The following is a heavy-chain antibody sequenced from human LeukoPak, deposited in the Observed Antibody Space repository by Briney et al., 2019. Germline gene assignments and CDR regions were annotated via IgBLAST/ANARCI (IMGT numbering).Heavy chain of an antibody. J-gene: IGHJ4*02. CDR1: GGSISSYY. Sequence: PSETLSLTCTVSGGSISSYYWSWIRQPPGKGLEWIGYIYYSGSTNYNPSLKSRVTISVDTSKNQFSLKLSSVTAADTAVYYCASLPGIAVFRHWGQGTLVTVSS. CDR2: IYYSGST. D-gene: IGHD6-19*01. CDR3: ASLPGIAVFRH. V-gene: IGHV4-59*12.